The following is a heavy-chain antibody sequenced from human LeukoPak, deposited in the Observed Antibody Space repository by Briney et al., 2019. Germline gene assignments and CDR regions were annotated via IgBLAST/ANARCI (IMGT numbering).Heavy chain of an antibody. Sequence: PGGSLRLSCAASGFTVSSNYMSWVRQAPGKGLEGVSAISGSGGSTYYADSVKGRFTISRDNSKSTLYLQMNSLRAEDTAVYYCAKDQLAYCGGDCYSFDYWGQGTLVTVSS. V-gene: IGHV3-23*01. CDR1: GFTVSSNY. D-gene: IGHD2-21*02. CDR2: ISGSGGST. J-gene: IGHJ4*02. CDR3: AKDQLAYCGGDCYSFDY.